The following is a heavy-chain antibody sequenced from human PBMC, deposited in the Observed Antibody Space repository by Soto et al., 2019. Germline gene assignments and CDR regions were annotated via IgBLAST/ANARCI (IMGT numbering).Heavy chain of an antibody. V-gene: IGHV3-30-3*01. CDR3: ARELIAAAGTFDP. J-gene: IGHJ5*02. D-gene: IGHD6-13*01. Sequence: QVQLVESGGGVVQPGRSLRLSCAASGFTFSSYAMHWVRQAPGKGLEWVAVISYDGSNKYYAHSVKGRFTISRDNSKNTLYLQMNSLRAEDTAVYYCARELIAAAGTFDPWGQGTLVTVSS. CDR2: ISYDGSNK. CDR1: GFTFSSYA.